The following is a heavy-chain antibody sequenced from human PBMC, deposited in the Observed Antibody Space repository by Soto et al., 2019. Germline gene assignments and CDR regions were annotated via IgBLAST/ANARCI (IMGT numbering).Heavy chain of an antibody. D-gene: IGHD1-26*01. Sequence: PSETLSLTCTVTGGTISGYYWTWIRQSAGGGLEWIGRIYSSGSTNYNPSLKSRVTISLDTSMNHFSLRLSSVTAAETAVYYCARDAFASYAGFDPWGQGTLVTVSS. CDR2: IYSSGST. J-gene: IGHJ5*02. CDR1: GGTISGYY. CDR3: ARDAFASYAGFDP. V-gene: IGHV4-4*07.